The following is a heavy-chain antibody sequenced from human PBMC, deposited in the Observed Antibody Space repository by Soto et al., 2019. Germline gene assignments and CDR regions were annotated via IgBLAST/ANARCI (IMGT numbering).Heavy chain of an antibody. CDR3: AIEVRRSNQFDH. D-gene: IGHD3-10*01. Sequence: ASVKVSCKASGGTFSSYAISWVRQAPGQGLENGETIYAQRFQGRVTMTEESSADTPYMELSSLRSEDTAVYYCAIEVRRSNQFDHWGQGTMVTVSS. V-gene: IGHV1-69*10. CDR1: GGTFSSYA. J-gene: IGHJ4*02. CDR2: NGET.